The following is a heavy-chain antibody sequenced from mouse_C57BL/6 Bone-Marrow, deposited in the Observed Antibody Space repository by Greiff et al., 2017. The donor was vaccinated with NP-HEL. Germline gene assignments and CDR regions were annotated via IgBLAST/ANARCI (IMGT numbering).Heavy chain of an antibody. J-gene: IGHJ2*01. CDR2: IDPANGNT. CDR1: GFNIKNTY. Sequence: EVQLQQSVAELVRPGASVKLSCTASGFNIKNTYMHWVKQRPEQGLEWIGRIDPANGNTKYAPKFQGKATITADTSSNTAYLQLSSLTSEDTAIYYCARRDRPGYGSGYFDYWGQGTTLTVSS. V-gene: IGHV14-3*01. D-gene: IGHD1-1*01. CDR3: ARRDRPGYGSGYFDY.